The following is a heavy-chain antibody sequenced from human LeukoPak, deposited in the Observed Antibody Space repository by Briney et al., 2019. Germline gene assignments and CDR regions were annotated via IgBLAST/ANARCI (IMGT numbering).Heavy chain of an antibody. CDR3: ARDYGEGATSDY. J-gene: IGHJ4*02. D-gene: IGHD1-26*01. CDR1: GFTFSSYN. V-gene: IGHV3-21*01. CDR2: ISTSSSYI. Sequence: PGGSLRLSCAASGFTFSSYNMNWVRQAPGKGLEWVSSISTSSSYIYYADSVKGRFTISRDNAKNSLFLQMDSLRAEDTAVYYCARDYGEGATSDYWGQGTLVTVSS.